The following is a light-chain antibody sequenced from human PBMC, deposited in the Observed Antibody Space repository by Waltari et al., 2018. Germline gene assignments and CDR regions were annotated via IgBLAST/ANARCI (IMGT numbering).Light chain of an antibody. V-gene: IGKV4-1*01. CDR1: QSVLYSSNNKNY. CDR2: WAS. Sequence: DIVMTQSPDSLPVSLGERATANCKSSQSVLYSSNNKNYLAWYQQKPGQPPKLLIYWASTRDSGVPDRFSGSGSGTDFTLTISSLQAEDVAVYYCQQYYSTPRTFGQGTKVEI. J-gene: IGKJ1*01. CDR3: QQYYSTPRT.